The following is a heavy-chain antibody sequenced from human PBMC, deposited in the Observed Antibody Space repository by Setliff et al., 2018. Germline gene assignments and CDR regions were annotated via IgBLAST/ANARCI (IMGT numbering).Heavy chain of an antibody. CDR2: VYYSGTA. CDR1: GGPFSGAS. CDR3: AKGGTYRYFDF. V-gene: IGHV4-59*01. J-gene: IGHJ4*02. Sequence: SETLSLTCTVSGGPFSGASIWSWIRQPPGKGLEFIGYVYYSGTAKYDPSLESRAVMSVDASKNQISLKLNSVTAADTAVYYCAKGGTYRYFDFWGQGALVTVSS. D-gene: IGHD1-26*01.